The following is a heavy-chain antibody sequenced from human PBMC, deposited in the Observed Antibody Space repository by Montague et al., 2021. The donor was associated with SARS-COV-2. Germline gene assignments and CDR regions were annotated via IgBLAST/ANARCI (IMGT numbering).Heavy chain of an antibody. CDR2: INHSGSA. J-gene: IGHJ6*03. V-gene: IGHV4-34*01. Sequence: SETLSFTCAVYGGSFSGYYWNWIRQPPGKGLEWIGEINHSGSAKYNPSLKRRVTISVDTSKNQFSLKLNSVTAADTAVYYCARLGEGVVPAPILGVGPYYSYFYMDVWGKGATVTVSS. CDR3: ARLGEGVVPAPILGVGPYYSYFYMDV. CDR1: GGSFSGYY. D-gene: IGHD2-2*02.